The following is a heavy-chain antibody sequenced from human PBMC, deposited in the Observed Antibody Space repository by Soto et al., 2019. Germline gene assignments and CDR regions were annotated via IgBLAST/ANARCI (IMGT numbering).Heavy chain of an antibody. Sequence: GGSLRLSCAASGFTFSSYWMSWVRQAPGKGLEWVANIKQDGSNKYYVDSVKGRFTISRDNAKNTLYLQMNSLRAEDTAVFYFAREIDDILTGYWFDPWGQGTLVTVSS. CDR2: IKQDGSNK. V-gene: IGHV3-7*01. CDR3: AREIDDILTGYWFDP. D-gene: IGHD3-9*01. J-gene: IGHJ5*02. CDR1: GFTFSSYW.